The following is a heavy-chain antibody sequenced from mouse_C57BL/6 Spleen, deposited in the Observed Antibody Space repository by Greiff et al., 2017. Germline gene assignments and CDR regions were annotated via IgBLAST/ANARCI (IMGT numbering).Heavy chain of an antibody. CDR3: ASGDGSSPYAMDY. CDR2: INPNYGTT. CDR1: GYSFTDYN. Sequence: EVQLLQSGPELVKPGASVKISCKASGYSFTDYNMNWVKQSNGKSLEWIGVINPNYGTTSYNRKFKGKATLTVDQSSSTAYMQLNSLTSEDSAVYYCASGDGSSPYAMDYWGQGTSVTVSS. J-gene: IGHJ4*01. D-gene: IGHD1-1*01. V-gene: IGHV1-39*01.